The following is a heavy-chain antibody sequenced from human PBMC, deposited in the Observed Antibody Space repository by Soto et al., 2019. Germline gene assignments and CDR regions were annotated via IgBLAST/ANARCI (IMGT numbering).Heavy chain of an antibody. D-gene: IGHD2-21*02. CDR1: GFTFSSNG. CDR3: ARDQGDG. Sequence: QVQLVESGGGVVQTGRSLRLSCAASGFTFSSNGMHWVRQAPGKGLEWVAVIWYDGSDKYYADSVKGRFTISRDNSKNTLYMQMNSLRAEDTAVYYCARDQGDGWGQGTLVTVSS. CDR2: IWYDGSDK. J-gene: IGHJ4*02. V-gene: IGHV3-33*01.